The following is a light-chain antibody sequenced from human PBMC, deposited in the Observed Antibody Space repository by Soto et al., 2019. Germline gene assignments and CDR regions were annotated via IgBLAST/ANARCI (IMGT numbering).Light chain of an antibody. V-gene: IGKV3-11*01. CDR1: QSVSTF. Sequence: EILLTQSPATLSLSPGERAILSCIASQSVSTFLAWFQQKPGQPPRLLIYNASNRTTGIPARFSGSGSGTDFTLTISSLEPEDFAVYYCQQRGDWPPITFGQGTRLEIK. J-gene: IGKJ5*01. CDR2: NAS. CDR3: QQRGDWPPIT.